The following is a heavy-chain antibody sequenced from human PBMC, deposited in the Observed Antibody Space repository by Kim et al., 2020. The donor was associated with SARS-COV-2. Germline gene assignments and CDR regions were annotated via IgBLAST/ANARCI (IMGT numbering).Heavy chain of an antibody. CDR1: GFTFSNAW. Sequence: GGSLRLSCAASGFTFSNAWMSWVRQAPGKGLEWVGRIKSKTDGGTTDYAAPVKGRFTISRDDSKNTLYLQMNSLKTEDTAVYYCTTALQVTYDILTGYSYIDYWGQGTLVTVSS. CDR2: IKSKTDGGTT. V-gene: IGHV3-15*01. D-gene: IGHD3-9*01. CDR3: TTALQVTYDILTGYSYIDY. J-gene: IGHJ4*02.